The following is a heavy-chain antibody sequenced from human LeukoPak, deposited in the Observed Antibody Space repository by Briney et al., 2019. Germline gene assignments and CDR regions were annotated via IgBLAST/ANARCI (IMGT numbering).Heavy chain of an antibody. CDR3: AKQLGYCSDGSCYFPY. V-gene: IGHV3-23*01. CDR2: ISNNGGYT. Sequence: GGFLRLSCAASGFTFSSSAMSWVRQAPGKGLEWVSAISNNGGYTYYADSVQGRFTISRDNSKSALCLQMNSLRAEDTAVYYCAKQLGYCSDGSCYFPYWGQGTLVTVSS. D-gene: IGHD2-15*01. CDR1: GFTFSSSA. J-gene: IGHJ4*02.